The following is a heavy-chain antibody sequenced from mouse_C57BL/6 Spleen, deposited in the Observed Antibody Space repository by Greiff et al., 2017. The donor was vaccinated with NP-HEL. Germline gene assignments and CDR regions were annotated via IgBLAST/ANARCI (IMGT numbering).Heavy chain of an antibody. V-gene: IGHV1-50*01. CDR2: IDPSDSYT. CDR1: GYTFTSYW. D-gene: IGHD4-1*01. J-gene: IGHJ2*01. Sequence: QVQLQQPGAELVKPGASVKLSCKASGYTFTSYWMQWVKQRPGQGLEWIGEIDPSDSYTNYNQKFKGKATLTVETSSSTAYMQLSSLTSEDSAVYYCARRGGDWDFDYWGQGTTLTVSS. CDR3: ARRGGDWDFDY.